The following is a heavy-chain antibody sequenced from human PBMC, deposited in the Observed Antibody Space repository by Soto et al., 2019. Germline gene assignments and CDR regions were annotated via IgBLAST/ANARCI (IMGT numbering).Heavy chain of an antibody. CDR1: GFSFSTYW. V-gene: IGHV3-74*01. D-gene: IGHD2-15*01. J-gene: IGHJ4*02. Sequence: EVQLVESGGGLVQPGGSLRLSCAASGFSFSTYWMHWVRQAPGKGLVWVSRIKSDGSTTNYADSVKGRFTISRDNAKNTLYLQMNSLGVEVTAVYYCARTYCSGGSCYSRGDYWGQGTLVTVSS. CDR2: IKSDGSTT. CDR3: ARTYCSGGSCYSRGDY.